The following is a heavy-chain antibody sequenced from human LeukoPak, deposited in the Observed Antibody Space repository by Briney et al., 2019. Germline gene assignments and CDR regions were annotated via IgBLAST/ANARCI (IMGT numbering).Heavy chain of an antibody. J-gene: IGHJ4*02. V-gene: IGHV1-18*01. CDR3: AREQDIVVVVAATPDY. CDR1: GYTFTSYG. CDR2: ISAYNGNT. Sequence: GASVKVSCKASGYTFTSYGISWVRQAPGQGLEWMGWISAYNGNTNYAQMLQGRVTMTTDTSTSTAYMELRSLRSDDTAVYYCAREQDIVVVVAATPDYWGQGTLVTVSS. D-gene: IGHD2-15*01.